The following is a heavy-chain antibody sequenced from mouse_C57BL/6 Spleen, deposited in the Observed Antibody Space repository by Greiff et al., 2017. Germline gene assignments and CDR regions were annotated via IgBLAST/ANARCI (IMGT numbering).Heavy chain of an antibody. J-gene: IGHJ2*01. CDR2: ISSGGSYT. CDR1: GFTFSSYG. Sequence: VQLKESGGDLVKPGGSLKLSCAASGFTFSSYGMSWVRQTPDKRLEWVATISSGGSYTYYPDSVKGRFTISRDNAKNTLYLQMSSLKSEDTAMYYCARPLYYDYDERVFDYWGQGTTLTVSS. V-gene: IGHV5-6*01. D-gene: IGHD2-4*01. CDR3: ARPLYYDYDERVFDY.